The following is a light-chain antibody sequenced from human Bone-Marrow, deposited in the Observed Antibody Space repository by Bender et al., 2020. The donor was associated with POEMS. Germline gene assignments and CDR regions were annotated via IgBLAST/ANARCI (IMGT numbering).Light chain of an antibody. J-gene: IGLJ3*02. CDR3: AVWDDSLNGWV. CDR2: EAN. V-gene: IGLV2-14*02. Sequence: QSALTQPASVSGSPGQSITISCTGISSDVGSYILVSWYQQHPGKAPKLIIYEANKRPSGVSNRFSGSRSGTSASLAISGLQSEDEADYYCAVWDDSLNGWVFGGGTKLTVL. CDR1: SSDVGSYIL.